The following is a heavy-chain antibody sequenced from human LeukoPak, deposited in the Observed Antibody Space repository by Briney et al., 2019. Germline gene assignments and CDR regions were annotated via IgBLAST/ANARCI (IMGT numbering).Heavy chain of an antibody. V-gene: IGHV3-74*01. J-gene: IGHJ4*02. CDR1: GFTFRRYW. Sequence: GGSLRLSCAVSGFTFRRYWMHWVRQVPGKGLMWVSRTNKDGSITNYADSVKGRFTISRDNAENTLYLHLNSLRVEDTAIYYCARDVGGSGSYWGQGTLVTVSS. D-gene: IGHD3-10*01. CDR2: TNKDGSIT. CDR3: ARDVGGSGSY.